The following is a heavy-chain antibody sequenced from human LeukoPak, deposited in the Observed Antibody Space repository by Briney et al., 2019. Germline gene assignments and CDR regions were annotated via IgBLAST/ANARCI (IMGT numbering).Heavy chain of an antibody. Sequence: PGGSLRLSCAASGFTFSDYYMSWIRQAPGKGLEWVSAISGSGGSTYYADSVKGRFTISRDNSKNTLYLQMNSLRAEDTAVYYCVTLWFGVFSDYWGQGTLVTVSS. CDR3: VTLWFGVFSDY. D-gene: IGHD3-10*01. CDR1: GFTFSDYY. CDR2: ISGSGGST. J-gene: IGHJ4*02. V-gene: IGHV3-23*01.